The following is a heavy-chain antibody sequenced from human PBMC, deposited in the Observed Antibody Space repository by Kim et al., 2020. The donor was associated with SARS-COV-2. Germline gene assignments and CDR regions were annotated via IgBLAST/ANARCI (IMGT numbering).Heavy chain of an antibody. CDR3: ARGYPGFLADSSGYYRPPYYFDY. V-gene: IGHV4-34*01. CDR2: INHSGST. CDR1: GGSFSGYY. J-gene: IGHJ4*02. Sequence: SETLSLTCAVYGGSFSGYYWSWIRQPPGKGLEWIGEINHSGSTNYNPSLKNRVTISVDTSKNQFSLKLSSVTAADTAVYYCARGYPGFLADSSGYYRPPYYFDYWGQGTLVTVSS. D-gene: IGHD3-22*01.